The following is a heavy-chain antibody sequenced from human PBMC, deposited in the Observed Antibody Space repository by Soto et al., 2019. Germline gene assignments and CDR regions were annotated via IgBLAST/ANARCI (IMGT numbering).Heavy chain of an antibody. CDR3: TRQDLSSGRDY. CDR2: IYPADSDT. Sequence: GESLKISCKGSGYTFATYWIGWARQMPGKGLEWMGIIYPADSDTRYSPSFKGLVTISVDKSISTAYLQWSSLKASDTAIYYCTRQDLSSGRDYWGQGTLVTVSS. D-gene: IGHD3-22*01. CDR1: GYTFATYW. J-gene: IGHJ4*02. V-gene: IGHV5-51*01.